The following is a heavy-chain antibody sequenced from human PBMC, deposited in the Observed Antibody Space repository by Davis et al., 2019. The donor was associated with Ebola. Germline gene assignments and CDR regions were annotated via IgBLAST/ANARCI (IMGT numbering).Heavy chain of an antibody. CDR1: GFNFSLYG. Sequence: GGSLRLSCVASGFNFSLYGMHWVRQAPGKGLGRAAVVSFNGDNTYYADSVKGRFTISRDNSKKTLYLQMNSLRAEDTAVYYCAKSGLSFGVVKYHYGMDVWGKGTTVTVSS. V-gene: IGHV3-30*18. CDR3: AKSGLSFGVVKYHYGMDV. D-gene: IGHD3-3*01. CDR2: VSFNGDNT. J-gene: IGHJ6*04.